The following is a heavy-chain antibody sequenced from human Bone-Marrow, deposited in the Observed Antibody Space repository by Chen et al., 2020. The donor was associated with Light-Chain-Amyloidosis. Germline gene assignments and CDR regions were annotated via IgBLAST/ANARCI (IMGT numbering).Heavy chain of an antibody. V-gene: IGHV3-23*04. D-gene: IGHD3-9*01. CDR2: IRGRGGSR. Sequence: EVQLVESGGGLLQRGGSLRLSCAASGFAFSSYAMSWVRQAPGKGLEWGSTIRGRGGSRYYGDSVKCRLTISRDNSKNALFVQRNSLRAEDTAVYYCAKDISYDDILPGYPADAFDIWGQGTMVTVSS. CDR1: GFAFSSYA. J-gene: IGHJ3*02. CDR3: AKDISYDDILPGYPADAFDI.